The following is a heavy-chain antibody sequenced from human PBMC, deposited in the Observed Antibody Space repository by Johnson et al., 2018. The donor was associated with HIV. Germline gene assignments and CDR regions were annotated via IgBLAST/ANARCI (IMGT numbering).Heavy chain of an antibody. Sequence: QVQLVESGGGVVQPGRSLRLSCAASGFSFSSYGIHWVRQAPGKGLEWVAFTQYDGSNKYYADSVKGRFTISRDNSKSTLYLQMNSLRVEDTAVYYCARDRAPVYSSSSTPFDALDIWGQGTVVSVSS. CDR3: ARDRAPVYSSSSTPFDALDI. V-gene: IGHV3-30*02. CDR2: TQYDGSNK. D-gene: IGHD6-6*01. J-gene: IGHJ3*02. CDR1: GFSFSSYG.